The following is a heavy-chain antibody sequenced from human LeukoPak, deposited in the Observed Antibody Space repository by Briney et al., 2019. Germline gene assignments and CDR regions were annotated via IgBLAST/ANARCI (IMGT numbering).Heavy chain of an antibody. CDR3: ARMTSPPYGDYLGY. D-gene: IGHD4-17*01. V-gene: IGHV1-46*01. CDR2: INPSGGST. CDR1: GYAFTNYY. Sequence: GASVKVSCKASGYAFTNYYMHWVRQAPGQGLEWMGIINPSGGSTSYAQKFQGRVTMTRDTSTSTVYMELSGLRSEDTAVYYCARMTSPPYGDYLGYWGQGTLVTVSS. J-gene: IGHJ4*02.